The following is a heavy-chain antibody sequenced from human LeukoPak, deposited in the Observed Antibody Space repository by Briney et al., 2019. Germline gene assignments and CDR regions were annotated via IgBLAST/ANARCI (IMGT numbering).Heavy chain of an antibody. D-gene: IGHD3-22*01. CDR1: GFTFSSYA. J-gene: IGHJ4*02. CDR3: ARTQYYYDSSGYYPPDY. Sequence: GGSLRLSCAASGFTFSSYAMHWVRQAPGKGLEWVAVISYDGSNKYYADSVKGRFTISRDNSKNTLYLQMNSLRAEDTAVYYCARTQYYYDSSGYYPPDYWGQGTLVTVSS. CDR2: ISYDGSNK. V-gene: IGHV3-30*04.